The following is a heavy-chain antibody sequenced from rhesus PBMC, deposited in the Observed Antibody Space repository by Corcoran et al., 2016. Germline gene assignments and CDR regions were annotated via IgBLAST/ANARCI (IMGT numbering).Heavy chain of an antibody. J-gene: IGHJ4*01. Sequence: QVQLPESGPGLVKPSETLSLTCAVSGVSLTTNPGSWIRQCPGKGLEWIGNSYGGSGSTSYNSSLKSRVTISTDTSKNQFSLKLTSVTAADTAVYYCARYSTVAVRYFDYWGQGVLVTVSS. D-gene: IGHD5-24*01. CDR3: ARYSTVAVRYFDY. V-gene: IGHV4-147*01. CDR1: GVSLTTNP. CDR2: SYGGSGST.